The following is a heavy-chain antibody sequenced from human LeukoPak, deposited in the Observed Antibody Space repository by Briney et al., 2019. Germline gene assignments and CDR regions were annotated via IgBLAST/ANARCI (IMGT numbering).Heavy chain of an antibody. CDR3: ARSTVTTFFDY. CDR1: GFTFSSYE. J-gene: IGHJ4*02. V-gene: IGHV3-48*03. Sequence: SGGSLRLSCAASGFTFSSYEMNWVRQAPGKGLEWVSYISSSGSTIYYADSVKGRFTISRDNAKNSLYLQMNSLRAEDTAVYYCARSTVTTFFDYWGQGTLVTVSS. D-gene: IGHD4-17*01. CDR2: ISSSGSTI.